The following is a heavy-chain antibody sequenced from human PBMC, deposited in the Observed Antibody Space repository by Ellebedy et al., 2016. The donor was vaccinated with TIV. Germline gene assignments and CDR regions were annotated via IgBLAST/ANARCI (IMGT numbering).Heavy chain of an antibody. Sequence: AASVKVSCKVSGYTLTELSMHWVRQAPGQGLEWMGWISAYNGNTNYAQKLQGRVTMTTDTSTSTAYMELRSLRSDDTAVYYCARVPRGHDYGGENWFDPWGQGTLVTVSS. CDR2: ISAYNGNT. CDR3: ARVPRGHDYGGENWFDP. V-gene: IGHV1-18*01. CDR1: GYTLTELS. D-gene: IGHD4-23*01. J-gene: IGHJ5*01.